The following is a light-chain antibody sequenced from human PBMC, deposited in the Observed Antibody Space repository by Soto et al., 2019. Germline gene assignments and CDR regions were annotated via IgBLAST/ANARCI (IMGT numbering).Light chain of an antibody. J-gene: IGKJ4*01. CDR3: QQYGSSPVT. CDR2: GAS. V-gene: IGKV3-20*01. Sequence: EIVLTQSPGTLSLSPGEGVTLSCRASQSVSNRYLAWYQQKPGQTPRLLVYGASSRATGIPDRFSGSGSGTDFTLTISRLEPEDFAVYFCQQYGSSPVTFGGGTKVDIK. CDR1: QSVSNRY.